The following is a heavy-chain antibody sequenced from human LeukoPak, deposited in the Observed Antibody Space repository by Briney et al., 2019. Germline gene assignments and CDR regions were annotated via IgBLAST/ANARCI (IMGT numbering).Heavy chain of an antibody. J-gene: IGHJ4*02. CDR2: IYHSGST. D-gene: IGHD5-18*01. V-gene: IGHV4-30-2*01. Sequence: SETLSLTCTVSGGSISSGGYYWGWIRQPPGKGLEWIGYIYHSGSTYYNPSLKSRVTISVDRSKNQFSLKLSSVTAADTAVYYCARDRNSYRLRHRELYFDYWGQGTLVTVSS. CDR3: ARDRNSYRLRHRELYFDY. CDR1: GGSISSGGYY.